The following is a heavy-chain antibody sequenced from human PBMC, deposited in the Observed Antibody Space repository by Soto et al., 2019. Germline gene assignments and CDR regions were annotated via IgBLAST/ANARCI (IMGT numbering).Heavy chain of an antibody. D-gene: IGHD7-27*01. CDR2: IYYSGST. Sequence: QLQLQESGPGLVKPSETLSLTCTVSGGSLSSSSYYWGWIRQPPGKGMEWIGSIYYSGSTYYNPSLKSRVSISVDRSKSQYSLKLSSVTAAGPAVYYCGRHEVSGADNYLDYWGQGTLVTVSS. CDR3: GRHEVSGADNYLDY. J-gene: IGHJ4*02. CDR1: GGSLSSSSYY. V-gene: IGHV4-39*01.